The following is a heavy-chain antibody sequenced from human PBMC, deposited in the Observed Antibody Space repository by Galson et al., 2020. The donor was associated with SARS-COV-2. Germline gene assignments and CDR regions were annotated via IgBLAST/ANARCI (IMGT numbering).Heavy chain of an antibody. CDR2: ISSSGSTI. J-gene: IGHJ4*02. V-gene: IGHV3-11*01. CDR3: ARVSTYYDYVWGSFDRIFDY. CDR1: GFTFSDYY. Sequence: GESLKISCAASGFTFSDYYMSWIRQAPGKGLEWVSYISSSGSTIYYADSVKGRFTISRDNAKNSLYLQMNSLRAEDTAVYYCARVSTYYDYVWGSFDRIFDYWGQGTLVTVSS. D-gene: IGHD3-16*01.